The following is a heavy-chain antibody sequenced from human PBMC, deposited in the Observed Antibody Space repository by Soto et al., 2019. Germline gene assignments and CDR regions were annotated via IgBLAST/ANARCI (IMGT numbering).Heavy chain of an antibody. Sequence: QITLNESGPTVVRPTETLTLTCRFSGFSLTTSGVGVGWIRQSPGKAPEWRALIAWDDDKRYSASLKSRLTINKDTSKNQVVLTVSDLDPTDTATYYCAHRVLRTVFGLVTTTAIYFDFWGQGTPVAVSS. CDR1: GFSLTTSGVG. CDR2: IAWDDDK. V-gene: IGHV2-5*02. D-gene: IGHD3-3*01. CDR3: AHRVLRTVFGLVTTTAIYFDF. J-gene: IGHJ4*02.